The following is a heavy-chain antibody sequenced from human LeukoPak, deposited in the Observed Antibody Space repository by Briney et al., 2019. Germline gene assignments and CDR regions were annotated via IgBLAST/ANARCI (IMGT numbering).Heavy chain of an antibody. CDR2: ITWNSGSI. CDR1: GFIVNNYA. V-gene: IGHV3-9*01. CDR3: EKNNRRHYTGGPTPDPPH. D-gene: IGHD2-2*02. J-gene: IGHJ4*02. Sequence: GGSLRLSCAGSGFIVNNYAMHWVRQPPGKGLEWVSGITWNSGSIDYADSVKGRFTMSRDNAKNSLYLQMNSLRVEDTAFYYCEKNNRRHYTGGPTPDPPHWGRGALVTVSS.